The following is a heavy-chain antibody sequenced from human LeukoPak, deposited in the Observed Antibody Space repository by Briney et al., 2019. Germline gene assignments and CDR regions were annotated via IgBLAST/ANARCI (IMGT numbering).Heavy chain of an antibody. J-gene: IGHJ4*02. V-gene: IGHV3-23*01. D-gene: IGHD3-16*02. CDR2: ISGRGGST. CDR3: AKNYDYVWGSYRHNYFDY. CDR1: GFTFSSYA. Sequence: PGGSLRLSCAASGFTFSSYAMSWVRQAPGKGLEWVSAISGRGGSTYYADSVKGGFTISRDHSKNTLYLQMNSLRAEDTAVYYCAKNYDYVWGSYRHNYFDYWGQGTLVTVSS.